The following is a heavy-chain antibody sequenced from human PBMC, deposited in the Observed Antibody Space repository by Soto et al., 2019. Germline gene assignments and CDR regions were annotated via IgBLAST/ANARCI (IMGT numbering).Heavy chain of an antibody. CDR3: ARAQTIFGIITVFDY. V-gene: IGHV4-31*03. Sequence: SETLSLTCTVSGGSINSGGYYWSWIRQHPGKGPEWIGYIYYSGSTYYNPSLKSRVTISIDTSKNQFSLKLSSVTAADTAVYYCARAQTIFGIITVFDYWGQRTLVTVSS. J-gene: IGHJ4*02. CDR1: GGSINSGGYY. D-gene: IGHD3-3*01. CDR2: IYYSGST.